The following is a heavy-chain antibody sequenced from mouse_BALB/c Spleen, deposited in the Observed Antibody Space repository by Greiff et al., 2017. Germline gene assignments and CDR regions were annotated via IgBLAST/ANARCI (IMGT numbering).Heavy chain of an antibody. V-gene: IGHV3-2*02. CDR2: ISYSGST. Sequence: QLQQSGPGLVKPSQSLSLTCTVTGYSITSDYAWNWIRQFPGNKLEWMGYISYSGSTSYNPSLKSRISITRDTSKNQFFLQLNSVTTEDTATYYCARQNWDGAWFAYWGQGTLVTVSA. CDR1: GYSITSDYA. D-gene: IGHD4-1*01. CDR3: ARQNWDGAWFAY. J-gene: IGHJ3*01.